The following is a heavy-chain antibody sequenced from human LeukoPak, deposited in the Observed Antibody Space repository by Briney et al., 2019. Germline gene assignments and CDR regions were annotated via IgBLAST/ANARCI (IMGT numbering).Heavy chain of an antibody. CDR1: GFTFSSYW. D-gene: IGHD3-16*01. J-gene: IGHJ6*02. CDR3: ARGGGLDV. V-gene: IGHV3-7*03. Sequence: EGSLRLSCAASGFTFSSYWMIWARQAPGKGLEWVASINHNGNVNYYVDSVKGRFTISRDNAKNSLYLQMSNLRAEDTAVYFCARGGGLDVWGQGATVTVSS. CDR2: INHNGNVN.